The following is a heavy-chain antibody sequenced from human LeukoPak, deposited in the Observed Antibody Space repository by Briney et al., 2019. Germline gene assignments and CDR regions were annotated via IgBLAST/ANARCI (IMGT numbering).Heavy chain of an antibody. CDR2: INPSGGST. V-gene: IGHV1-46*01. Sequence: ASVKLSCKASGYTFTSYDMHWVRQAPGQGVEWMGIINPSGGSTSYAQKFQGRVTMTRDTSTSTVYMELSSLRSEDTAVYYCARDSCSSTSCYSDIDYWGQGTLVTVSS. D-gene: IGHD2-2*01. J-gene: IGHJ4*02. CDR1: GYTFTSYD. CDR3: ARDSCSSTSCYSDIDY.